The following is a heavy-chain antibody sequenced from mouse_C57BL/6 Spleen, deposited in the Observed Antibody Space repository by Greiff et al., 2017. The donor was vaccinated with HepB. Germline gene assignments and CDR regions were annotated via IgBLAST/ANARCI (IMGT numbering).Heavy chain of an antibody. CDR2: IHPNSGST. Sequence: QVHVKQPGAELVKPGASVKLSCKASGYTFTSYWMHWVKQRPGQGLEWIGMIHPNSGSTNYNEKFKSKATLTVDKSSSTAYMQLSSLTSEDSAVYYCARARITTVVAPGYWGQGTTLTVSS. CDR3: ARARITTVVAPGY. J-gene: IGHJ2*01. V-gene: IGHV1-64*01. CDR1: GYTFTSYW. D-gene: IGHD1-1*01.